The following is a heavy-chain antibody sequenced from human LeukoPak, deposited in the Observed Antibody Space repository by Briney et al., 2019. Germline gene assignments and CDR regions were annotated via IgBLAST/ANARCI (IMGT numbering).Heavy chain of an antibody. CDR1: GFTFSSFA. CDR2: ITTDGAHI. D-gene: IGHD2-2*01. V-gene: IGHV3-23*01. CDR3: AKESCTSRCNFDS. J-gene: IGHJ4*02. Sequence: GGSLRLSCAASGFTFSSFAMSWVRQAPGKGLEWVSAITTDGAHIYYADSVKGRFTISRDNSRNTLHLQMNSLRAEDTAVYYCAKESCTSRCNFDSWGQGTLVTVSS.